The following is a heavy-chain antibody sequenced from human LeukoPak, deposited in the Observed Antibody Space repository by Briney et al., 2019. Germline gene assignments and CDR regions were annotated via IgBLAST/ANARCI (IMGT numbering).Heavy chain of an antibody. CDR2: ISYDGSNK. CDR3: ARAHGTVGAGPFDY. Sequence: TGGSLRLSCAASGFTFSSYAMHWVRQAPGKGLEWVAVISYDGSNKYYADSVKGRFTISRDNSKNTLYLQMNSLRAEDTAVYYCARAHGTVGAGPFDYWGQGTLVTVSS. J-gene: IGHJ4*02. CDR1: GFTFSSYA. V-gene: IGHV3-30-3*01. D-gene: IGHD3-10*01.